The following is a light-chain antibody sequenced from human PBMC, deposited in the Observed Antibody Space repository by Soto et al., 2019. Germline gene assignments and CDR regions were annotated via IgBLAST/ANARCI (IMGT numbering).Light chain of an antibody. Sequence: QSALTQPRSVSGSPGQSVTISCTGTSSDVGGYNYVSWYQQQPGKAPKLMIYDVDKRPSWVPDRFSGSKSGNTASLTISGLHVEDEADYYCCSYAGTSNVFGTGTKLTVL. CDR1: SSDVGGYNY. CDR2: DVD. V-gene: IGLV2-11*01. J-gene: IGLJ1*01. CDR3: CSYAGTSNV.